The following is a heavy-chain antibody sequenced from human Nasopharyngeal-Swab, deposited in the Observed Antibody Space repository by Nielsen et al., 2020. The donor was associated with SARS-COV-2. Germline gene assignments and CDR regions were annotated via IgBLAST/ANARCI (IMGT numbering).Heavy chain of an antibody. V-gene: IGHV4-59*01. Sequence: WRRQHPGKGLEWVGYINFSGTTNYNPSLKSRVTIPVDTSKNQFSLILNSMTAADTAVYYCARGRGYAYPVDYWGQGILVTVSS. CDR2: INFSGTT. J-gene: IGHJ4*02. D-gene: IGHD1-1*01. CDR3: ARGRGYAYPVDY.